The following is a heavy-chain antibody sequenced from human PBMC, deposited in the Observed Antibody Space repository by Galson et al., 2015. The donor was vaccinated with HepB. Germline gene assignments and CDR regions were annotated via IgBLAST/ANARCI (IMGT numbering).Heavy chain of an antibody. J-gene: IGHJ2*01. V-gene: IGHV3-64*01. CDR2: LTGNGGTT. Sequence: SLRLSCAASGFTFSNYAMHWVRQAPGKGPEYVSALTGNGGTTHYANSVKGRFTISGDISRNTMYLQTDSLRPEDMAVYYCARERESSGSFGYFDLWGRGTPVIVSS. D-gene: IGHD3-22*01. CDR3: ARERESSGSFGYFDL. CDR1: GFTFSNYA.